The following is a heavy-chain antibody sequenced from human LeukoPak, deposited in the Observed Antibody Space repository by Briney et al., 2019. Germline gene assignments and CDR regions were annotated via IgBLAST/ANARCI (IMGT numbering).Heavy chain of an antibody. CDR3: ARGPPEYCSGGSCYSGRNWFDP. V-gene: IGHV1-2*02. CDR1: GHTFTCYY. CDR2: INPNNGGA. Sequence: GASVKVSCKASGHTFTCYYMHWVRQAPGQGLEWMGWINPNNGGADYAQKFQGRVTMTRDTSISTAYMALSRLRSDDTALYYCARGPPEYCSGGSCYSGRNWFDPWGQGTLVTVSS. D-gene: IGHD2-15*01. J-gene: IGHJ5*02.